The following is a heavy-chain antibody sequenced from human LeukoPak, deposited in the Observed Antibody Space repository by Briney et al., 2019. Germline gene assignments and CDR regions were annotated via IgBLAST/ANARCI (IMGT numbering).Heavy chain of an antibody. Sequence: GASVKVSCKASGGTFSSYAISWVRQAPGQGLEWMGWINPNSGGTNYAQKFQGRVTMTRDTSISTAYMELSRLRSDDTAVYYCLYTTGGFDYWGQGTLVTVSS. CDR1: GGTFSSYA. CDR2: INPNSGGT. D-gene: IGHD3-16*01. CDR3: LYTTGGFDY. J-gene: IGHJ4*02. V-gene: IGHV1-2*02.